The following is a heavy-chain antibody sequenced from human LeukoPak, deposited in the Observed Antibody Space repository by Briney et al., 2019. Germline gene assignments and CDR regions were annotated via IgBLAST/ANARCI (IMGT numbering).Heavy chain of an antibody. CDR3: AREGIAAAGNNGMDV. V-gene: IGHV1-46*01. CDR1: GYTFTSYY. Sequence: ASVKVPCKASGYTFTSYYMHWVRQAPGQGLEWMGINNPSGGSTSYAQKFQGRVTMTRDTSTSTVYMELSGLRSEDTAVYYCAREGIAAAGNNGMDVWGQGTTVTVSS. CDR2: NNPSGGST. D-gene: IGHD6-13*01. J-gene: IGHJ6*02.